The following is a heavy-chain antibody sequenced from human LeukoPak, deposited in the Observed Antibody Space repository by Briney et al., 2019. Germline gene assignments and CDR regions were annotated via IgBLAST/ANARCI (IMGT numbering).Heavy chain of an antibody. CDR1: GFTFSSYS. CDR2: ISSSSSYI. D-gene: IGHD3-10*01. J-gene: IGHJ4*02. V-gene: IGHV3-21*01. Sequence: PGGSLRLSCAASGFTFSSYSMNWVRQAPGKGLEWVSSISSSSSYIYYADSVKGRFTISRDNAKNSLYLQMNSLRAEDTAVYYCARVHYGSGSYYNDEYWGQGALVTVSS. CDR3: ARVHYGSGSYYNDEY.